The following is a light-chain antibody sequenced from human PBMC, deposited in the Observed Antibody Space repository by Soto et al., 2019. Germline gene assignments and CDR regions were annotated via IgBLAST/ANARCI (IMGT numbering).Light chain of an antibody. CDR3: QQRSRGVLT. J-gene: IGKJ4*01. Sequence: EIVLTQSPATLSLSPGERATLSCRASQSVSSYLAWYQQKPGQAPRLLIYDASNRATGIPARFSGSGSGTYFTLTISSLEPEDFAVYYCQQRSRGVLTFGGGTKVEIK. CDR2: DAS. CDR1: QSVSSY. V-gene: IGKV3-11*01.